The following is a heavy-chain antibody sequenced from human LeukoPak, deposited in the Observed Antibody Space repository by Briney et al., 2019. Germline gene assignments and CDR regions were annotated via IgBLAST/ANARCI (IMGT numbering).Heavy chain of an antibody. CDR2: IYTSGST. V-gene: IGHV4-61*02. J-gene: IGHJ4*02. CDR1: GGSISSGSYY. Sequence: SETLSLTCTVSGGSISSGSYYWSWIRQPAGKGLEWIGRIYTSGSTNYNPSLKSRVTISVDTSKNQFSLKLSTGTAADTAVYDCARGLDYWGQGTLVTVSS. D-gene: IGHD5/OR15-5a*01. CDR3: ARGLDY.